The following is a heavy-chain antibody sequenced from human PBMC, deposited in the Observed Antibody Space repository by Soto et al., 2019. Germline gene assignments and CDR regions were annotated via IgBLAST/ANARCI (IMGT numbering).Heavy chain of an antibody. CDR3: SNAPGGRNYRKYY. CDR2: ISYDGSNK. J-gene: IGHJ1*01. Sequence: GGALRLSCAASGFTFSSYGMHWVRQAPGKGLEWVAVISYDGSNKYYADSVKGRFTISRDNSKNTLYLQMNSLRAEDEAVYYWSNAPGGRNYRKYYWAQLTLVTVSS. CDR1: GFTFSSYG. V-gene: IGHV3-30*18. D-gene: IGHD1-7*01.